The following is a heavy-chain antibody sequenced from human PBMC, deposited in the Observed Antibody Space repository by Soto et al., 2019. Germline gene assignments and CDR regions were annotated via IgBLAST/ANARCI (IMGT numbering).Heavy chain of an antibody. CDR2: ISSSGSTI. Sequence: LILSCAASGFTFSDYYISWIREAPVEGLDGVSYISSSGSTIYYADSVKGRFTISRDNAKNSLYLQMNSLRAEDTAVYYCARARSSWYNYYYGMDVWGQGTTVTVSS. D-gene: IGHD6-13*01. CDR1: GFTFSDYY. J-gene: IGHJ6*02. V-gene: IGHV3-11*01. CDR3: ARARSSWYNYYYGMDV.